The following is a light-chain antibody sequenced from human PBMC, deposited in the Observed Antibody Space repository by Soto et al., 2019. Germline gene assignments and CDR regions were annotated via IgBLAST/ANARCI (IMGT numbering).Light chain of an antibody. CDR1: QSASSS. CDR2: DAS. V-gene: IGKV3-11*01. CDR3: QQHSDWPRT. J-gene: IGKJ1*01. Sequence: EIVLTQSPATLSLSPGERATLSCRASQSASSSLAWYQQKPGQAPRLLISDASNRATGIPARCSGSGSGTDFTLTISSLEPEDFAVYYCQQHSDWPRTFGQGTKVEIK.